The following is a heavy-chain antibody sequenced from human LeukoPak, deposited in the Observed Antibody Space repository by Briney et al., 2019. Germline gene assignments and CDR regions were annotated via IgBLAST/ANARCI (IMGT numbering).Heavy chain of an antibody. Sequence: GGSLRLSCAASGFTVSSNYMSWVRQAPRKGLEWVSVIYSGGSTYYADSVKGRFTISRDNSKNTLYLQMNSLRAEDTAVYYCARSSIAARPFDYWGQGTLVTVSS. J-gene: IGHJ4*02. CDR3: ARSSIAARPFDY. CDR2: IYSGGST. V-gene: IGHV3-53*01. D-gene: IGHD6-6*01. CDR1: GFTVSSNY.